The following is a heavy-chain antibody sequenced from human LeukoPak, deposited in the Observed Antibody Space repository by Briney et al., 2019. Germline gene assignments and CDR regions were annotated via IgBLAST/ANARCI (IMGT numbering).Heavy chain of an antibody. V-gene: IGHV4-38-2*02. Sequence: PSETLSLTCTVSGYSISSGYYWGWIRQPPGKGLEWIGSIYHSGSTYYNPSLKSRVTISVDTSKNQFSLKLSSVTAADTAVYYCARVFGGLRRGDHGAFDIWGQGTMVTVSS. J-gene: IGHJ3*02. CDR2: IYHSGST. D-gene: IGHD3-3*01. CDR1: GYSISSGYY. CDR3: ARVFGGLRRGDHGAFDI.